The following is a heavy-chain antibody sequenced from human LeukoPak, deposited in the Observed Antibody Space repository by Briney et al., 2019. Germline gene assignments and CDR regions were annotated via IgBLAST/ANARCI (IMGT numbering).Heavy chain of an antibody. CDR1: GGSISSYY. D-gene: IGHD6-13*01. Sequence: SETLSPTCTVSGGSISSYYWSWIRQPPGKGLEWIGYIYYSGSTNYNPSLKSRVTISVDTSKNQFSLKLSSVTAADTAVYYCARGAYSSSWSYYGMDVWGQGTMVTVSS. V-gene: IGHV4-59*01. J-gene: IGHJ6*02. CDR3: ARGAYSSSWSYYGMDV. CDR2: IYYSGST.